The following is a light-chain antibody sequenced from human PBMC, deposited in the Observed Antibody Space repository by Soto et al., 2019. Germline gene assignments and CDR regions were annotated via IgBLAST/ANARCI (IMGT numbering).Light chain of an antibody. V-gene: IGKV3-20*01. J-gene: IGKJ1*01. CDR3: QQYGSSPWT. CDR2: GAS. CDR1: QSFSSSY. Sequence: EIVLTQSPGTLSLSPGERATLSCRSSQSFSSSYLAWYQQKPGQAPRLLIYGASSRATGIPDRFSGSGSETDFTLTISRLEPEDFAVYYCQQYGSSPWTFGQGTKVDIK.